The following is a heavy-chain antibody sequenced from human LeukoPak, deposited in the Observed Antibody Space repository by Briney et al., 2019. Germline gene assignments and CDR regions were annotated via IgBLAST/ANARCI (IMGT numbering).Heavy chain of an antibody. CDR3: ARDLDLLWFGELGWFDP. CDR1: GYSFTSHY. J-gene: IGHJ5*02. CDR2: INPSGGST. D-gene: IGHD3-10*01. V-gene: IGHV1-46*01. Sequence: EASVKVSCKASGYSFTSHYMHWVRQAPGQGLEWMGIINPSGGSTSYARKFQGRVTMTRDTSTSTVYMELSSLRSEDTAVYYCARDLDLLWFGELGWFDPWGQGTLVTVSS.